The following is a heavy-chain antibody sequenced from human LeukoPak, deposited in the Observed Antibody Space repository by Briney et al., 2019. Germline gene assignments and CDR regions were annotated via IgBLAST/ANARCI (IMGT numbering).Heavy chain of an antibody. Sequence: GASVKVSCKASGYTFTSYDINWVRQATGQGLEWMGWMNPNSGNTGYAQKFQGRVTMTRNTSISTAYMELSSLRSEDTAVSYCARVGSAPTHEYYYYYMDVWGKGTTVTVSS. CDR3: ARVGSAPTHEYYYYYMDV. D-gene: IGHD6-25*01. CDR2: MNPNSGNT. CDR1: GYTFTSYD. J-gene: IGHJ6*03. V-gene: IGHV1-8*01.